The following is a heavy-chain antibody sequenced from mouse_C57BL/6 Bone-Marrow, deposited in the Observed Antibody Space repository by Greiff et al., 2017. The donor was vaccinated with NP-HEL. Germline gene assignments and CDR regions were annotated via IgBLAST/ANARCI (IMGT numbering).Heavy chain of an antibody. V-gene: IGHV12-3*01. CDR3: AGDYDGYGYAMDY. CDR1: GFPITSGYY. Sequence: VKLQESGPGLVKPSQSLFLTCSITGFPITSGYYWIWIRQSPGKPLEWMGYITHSGETFYNPSLQSPISITRETSKNQFFLQLNSVTTEDTAMYYCAGDYDGYGYAMDYWGQGTSVTVSS. J-gene: IGHJ4*01. CDR2: ITHSGET. D-gene: IGHD2-3*01.